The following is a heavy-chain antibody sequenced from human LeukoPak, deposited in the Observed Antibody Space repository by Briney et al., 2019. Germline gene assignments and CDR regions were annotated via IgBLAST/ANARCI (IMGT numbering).Heavy chain of an antibody. Sequence: KAGGSLRLSCAASGFTFSSYAMHWVRQAPGKGLEWVAVISYDGSNKYYADSVKGRFTISRDNSKNTLFLQMNSLRVEDTGVYYCARDPSGPPDYWGQGTLVTVSS. D-gene: IGHD2-8*02. CDR3: ARDPSGPPDY. V-gene: IGHV3-30-3*01. J-gene: IGHJ4*02. CDR2: ISYDGSNK. CDR1: GFTFSSYA.